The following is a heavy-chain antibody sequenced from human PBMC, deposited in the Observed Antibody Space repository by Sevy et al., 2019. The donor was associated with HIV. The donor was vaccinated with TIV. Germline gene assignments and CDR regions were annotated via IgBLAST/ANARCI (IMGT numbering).Heavy chain of an antibody. CDR3: ARDKLPPVMVTMVRGALSYFFDY. J-gene: IGHJ4*02. CDR1: GFTFSSYG. D-gene: IGHD3-10*01. V-gene: IGHV3-33*01. CDR2: IWYDGTNK. Sequence: GGSLRLSCAASGFTFSSYGMHWVRQAPDKGLEWVAVIWYDGTNKYYADSVKGLFTISRDNSKNTLYLQMSSLRAGDTAVYYCARDKLPPVMVTMVRGALSYFFDYWGQGTLVTVSS.